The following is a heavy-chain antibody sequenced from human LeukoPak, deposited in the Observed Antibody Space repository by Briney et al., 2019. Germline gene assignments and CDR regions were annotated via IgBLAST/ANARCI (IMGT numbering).Heavy chain of an antibody. J-gene: IGHJ2*01. D-gene: IGHD2/OR15-2a*01. CDR3: ARDRSMSGWYIDL. CDR2: VSSDGTNK. CDR1: GFTFSSYG. V-gene: IGHV3-30*03. Sequence: GGSLRLSCAASGFTFSSYGIHWVRQAPGKGLEWVAVVSSDGTNKYYADSVKGRFTISRDNSKNTLYLQVNSLRAEDTAVYYCARDRSMSGWYIDLWGRGTLVTVSS.